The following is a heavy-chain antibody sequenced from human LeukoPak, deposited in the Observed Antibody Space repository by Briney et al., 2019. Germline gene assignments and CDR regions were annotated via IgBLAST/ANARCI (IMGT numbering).Heavy chain of an antibody. CDR1: GFTFNKYG. Sequence: SGGSLRLSCAASGFTFNKYGMHWVRQAPGKGLEWVGRIKSKTDGGTTDYAAPVKGRFTISRDDSKNTLYLQMNSLKTEDTAVYYCTTGGTVTFDYWGQGTLVTVSS. CDR3: TTGGTVTFDY. J-gene: IGHJ4*02. D-gene: IGHD4-17*01. CDR2: IKSKTDGGTT. V-gene: IGHV3-15*01.